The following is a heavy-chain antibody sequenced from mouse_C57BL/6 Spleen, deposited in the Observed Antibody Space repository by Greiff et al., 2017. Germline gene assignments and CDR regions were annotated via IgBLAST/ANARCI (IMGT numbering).Heavy chain of an antibody. D-gene: IGHD1-1*01. CDR1: GFTFTDYY. Sequence: EVQLQESGGGLVQPGGSLSLSCAASGFTFTDYYMSWVRQPPGKALEWLGFIRNKANGYTTEYSASVKGRFTISRDNSQSILYLQMNALRAEDSATYYCARYPHYYGSSLYYFDYWGQGTTLTVSS. J-gene: IGHJ2*01. CDR2: IRNKANGYTT. V-gene: IGHV7-3*01. CDR3: ARYPHYYGSSLYYFDY.